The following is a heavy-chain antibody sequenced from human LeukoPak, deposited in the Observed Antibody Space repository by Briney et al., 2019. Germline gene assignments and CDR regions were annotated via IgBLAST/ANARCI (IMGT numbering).Heavy chain of an antibody. V-gene: IGHV3-9*01. D-gene: IGHD3-22*01. CDR3: AKDMRQYYYDSSGYFDGGADY. CDR2: LSWNSGSI. CDR1: GFTFDDYA. J-gene: IGHJ4*02. Sequence: GRSLRLSCAASGFTFDDYAMHWVRQAPGKGLEWVSGLSWNSGSIGYADSVKGRFTISRDNAKNSLYLQMNSLRAEDTALYYCAKDMRQYYYDSSGYFDGGADYWGQGTLVTVSS.